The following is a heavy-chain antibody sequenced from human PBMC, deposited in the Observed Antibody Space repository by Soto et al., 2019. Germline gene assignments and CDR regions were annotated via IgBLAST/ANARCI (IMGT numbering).Heavy chain of an antibody. CDR3: ARGSNGPHYYYYMDV. V-gene: IGHV4-34*01. CDR2: INHSGST. D-gene: IGHD4-4*01. Sequence: PSETLSLTCAVYGGSFSGYYWSWIRQPPGKGLEWIGEINHSGSTNYNPSLKSRVTISVDTSKNQFSLKLSSVTAADTAVYYCARGSNGPHYYYYMDVWGKGTTVTSP. CDR1: GGSFSGYY. J-gene: IGHJ6*03.